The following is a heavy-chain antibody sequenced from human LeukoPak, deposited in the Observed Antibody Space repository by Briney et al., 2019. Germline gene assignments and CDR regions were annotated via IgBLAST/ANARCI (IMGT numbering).Heavy chain of an antibody. D-gene: IGHD6-19*01. J-gene: IGHJ4*02. CDR1: GGSMSPYH. Sequence: PSETLSLTCTVSGGSMSPYHWGWVRQPPGKGLEWTGYIYYSGSTNYNPSLKSRVTISVDTSKNQFSLKLSSVTAADTAIYYCARAVSGRFDYWGQGTLVTVSS. V-gene: IGHV4-59*08. CDR3: ARAVSGRFDY. CDR2: IYYSGST.